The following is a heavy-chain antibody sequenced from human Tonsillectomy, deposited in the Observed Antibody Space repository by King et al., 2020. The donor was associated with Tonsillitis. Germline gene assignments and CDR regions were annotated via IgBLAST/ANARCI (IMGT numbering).Heavy chain of an antibody. D-gene: IGHD3-22*01. Sequence: DVQLVESGGGLVQPGGSLRLSCAASGFTFSSYAMSWVRQAPGKGLEWVSAISGSGGSTYYADSVKGRFTISRDNSKNTLYLQMNSLRAEDTAVYYCAKVAREVTMIVVVITGWFDPWGQGTLVTVSS. V-gene: IGHV3-23*04. J-gene: IGHJ5*02. CDR3: AKVAREVTMIVVVITGWFDP. CDR2: ISGSGGST. CDR1: GFTFSSYA.